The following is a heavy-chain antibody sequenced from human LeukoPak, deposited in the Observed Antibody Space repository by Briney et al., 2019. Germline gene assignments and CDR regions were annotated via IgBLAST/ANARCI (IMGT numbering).Heavy chain of an antibody. CDR1: GFTFSSYA. D-gene: IGHD6-13*01. CDR3: ARVGYTSYYHYGMDV. CDR2: ISSNGGST. J-gene: IGHJ6*02. V-gene: IGHV3-64*01. Sequence: GGSLRLSCAASGFTFSSYAMHWVRQAPGKGLEYVSAISSNGGSTYYANSVKGRFTISRDNSKNTLYLQMGNLRAEDMAVYYCARVGYTSYYHYGMDVWGQGTRVTVSS.